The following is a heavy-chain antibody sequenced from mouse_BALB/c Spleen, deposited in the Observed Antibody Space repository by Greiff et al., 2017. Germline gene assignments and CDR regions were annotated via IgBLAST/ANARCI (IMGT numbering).Heavy chain of an antibody. V-gene: IGHV5-17*02. Sequence: EVQLVESGGGLVQPGGSRKLSCAASGFTFSSFGMHWVRQAPEKGLEWVAYISSGSSTIYYADTVKGRFTISRDNPKNTLFLQMTSLRSEDTAMYYCARRGYYGSSPYYFDYWGQGTTLTVSS. CDR1: GFTFSSFG. CDR2: ISSGSSTI. J-gene: IGHJ2*01. D-gene: IGHD1-1*01. CDR3: ARRGYYGSSPYYFDY.